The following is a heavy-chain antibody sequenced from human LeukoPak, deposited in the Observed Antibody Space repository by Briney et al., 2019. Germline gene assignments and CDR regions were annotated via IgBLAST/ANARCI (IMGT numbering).Heavy chain of an antibody. Sequence: SETLSLTCTVSGGSISGGGYYWSWIRQPPGKGLEWIGEINHSGSTNYNPSLKSRVTISVDTSKNQFSLKLSSVTAADTAVYYCARVFRGPHSSSTSCYSPSPPVYYYYGMDVWGQGTTVTVSS. J-gene: IGHJ6*02. CDR2: INHSGST. CDR3: ARVFRGPHSSSTSCYSPSPPVYYYYGMDV. D-gene: IGHD2-2*01. V-gene: IGHV4-34*01. CDR1: GGSISGGGYY.